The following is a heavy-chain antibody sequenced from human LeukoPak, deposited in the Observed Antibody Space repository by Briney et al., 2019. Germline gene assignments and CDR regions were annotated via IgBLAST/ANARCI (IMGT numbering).Heavy chain of an antibody. J-gene: IGHJ3*02. CDR2: INHSGST. V-gene: IGHV4-34*01. Sequence: PSETLSLTCAVYGGSFSGYYWGWVRQPPGKGLEWIGEINHSGSTNYNPSLKSRVTISVDTSKNQFSLKLSSVTAADTAVYYCARGGDYDSSGYGYAFDIWGQGTMVTVSS. CDR1: GGSFSGYY. D-gene: IGHD3-22*01. CDR3: ARGGDYDSSGYGYAFDI.